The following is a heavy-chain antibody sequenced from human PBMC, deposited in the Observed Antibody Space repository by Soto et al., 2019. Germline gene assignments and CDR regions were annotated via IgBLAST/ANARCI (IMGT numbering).Heavy chain of an antibody. D-gene: IGHD1-26*01. J-gene: IGHJ4*02. CDR3: ARSRYRGSYVDY. V-gene: IGHV4-59*01. Sequence: TSETLSLTCTVSGGSISSYYWSWIRQPPGKGLEWIGYIYYSGSTNYNPSLKSRVTISVDTSKNQFSLKLSPVTAADTAVYYCARSRYRGSYVDYWGQGTLVTVSS. CDR1: GGSISSYY. CDR2: IYYSGST.